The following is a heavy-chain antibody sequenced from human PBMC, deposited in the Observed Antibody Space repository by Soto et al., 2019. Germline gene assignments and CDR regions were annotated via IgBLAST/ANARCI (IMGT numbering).Heavy chain of an antibody. D-gene: IGHD2-2*01. CDR3: ARESVYCSSTSCYSGDYGMDV. V-gene: IGHV1-46*03. CDR1: GYTFTSYY. CDR2: INPSGGST. J-gene: IGHJ6*02. Sequence: QVQLVQSGAEVKKPGASVKVSCKASGYTFTSYYMHWVRQAPGQGLEWMGIINPSGGSTSYAQKFQGRVTMTRDTSTSTVYMELSCLRSEDTAVYYCARESVYCSSTSCYSGDYGMDVWGQGTTVTVSS.